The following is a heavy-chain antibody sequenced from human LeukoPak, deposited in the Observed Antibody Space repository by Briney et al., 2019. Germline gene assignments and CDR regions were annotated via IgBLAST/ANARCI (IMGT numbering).Heavy chain of an antibody. CDR3: SRADY. CDR2: INPDSGGT. J-gene: IGHJ4*02. Sequence: ASVKVSCKASGYTFTGNFMHCVRQAPGQGLDWMGWINPDSGGTNYAQNFQGRVTMTRDTSGNMTYIDLRTLRSDEAAVYYCSRADYWGQGTMVTVSS. V-gene: IGHV1-2*02. CDR1: GYTFTGNF.